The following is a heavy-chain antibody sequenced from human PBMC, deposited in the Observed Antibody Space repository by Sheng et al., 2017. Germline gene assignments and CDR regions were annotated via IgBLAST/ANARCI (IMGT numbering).Heavy chain of an antibody. CDR3: AGCTNGVCFNYYYYYYMDV. J-gene: IGHJ6*03. D-gene: IGHD2-8*01. CDR1: GGTFSSYA. Sequence: QVQLVQSGAEVKKPGSSVKVSCKASGGTFSSYAISWVRQAPGQGLEWMGGIIPILGIANYAQKFQGRVTITADKSTSTAYMELSSLRSEDTAVYYCAGCTNGVCFNYYYYYYMDVWGKGTTVTVSS. CDR2: IIPILGIA. V-gene: IGHV1-69*04.